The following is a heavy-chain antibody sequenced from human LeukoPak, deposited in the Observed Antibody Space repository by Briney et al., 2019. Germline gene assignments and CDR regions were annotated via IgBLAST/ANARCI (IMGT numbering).Heavy chain of an antibody. V-gene: IGHV1-46*01. D-gene: IGHD2-2*01. CDR2: INPSGGST. CDR3: AREGVPAACFDY. CDR1: GGTFSSYA. J-gene: IGHJ4*02. Sequence: ASVKVSCKASGGTFSSYAISWVRQAPGQGLEWMGIINPSGGSTSYAQKFQGRVTMTRDTSTSTVYMELSSLRSEDTAVYYCAREGVPAACFDYWGQGTRVTVSS.